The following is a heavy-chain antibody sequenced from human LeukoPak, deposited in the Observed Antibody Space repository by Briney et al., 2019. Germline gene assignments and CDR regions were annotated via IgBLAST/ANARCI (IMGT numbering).Heavy chain of an antibody. J-gene: IGHJ4*02. CDR3: ARDVGSSSWYFDY. Sequence: ASVKVSCKASGYTFTSYGISWVRQAPGQGLEWMGWISAYNGNTNYAQKFQGRVTMTRDTSTSTVYMELSSLRSEDTAVYYCARDVGSSSWYFDYWGQGTLVTVSS. D-gene: IGHD6-13*01. CDR1: GYTFTSYG. V-gene: IGHV1-18*01. CDR2: ISAYNGNT.